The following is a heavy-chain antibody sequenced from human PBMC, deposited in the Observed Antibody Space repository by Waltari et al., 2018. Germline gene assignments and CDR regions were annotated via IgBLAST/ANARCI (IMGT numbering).Heavy chain of an antibody. D-gene: IGHD3-10*01. CDR3: ARGVGSYHHFDP. J-gene: IGHJ5*02. V-gene: IGHV6-1*01. CDR1: GDSVSSNSVA. CDR2: TYYRSKWYN. Sequence: QIQLQQSGPGLVKHSQTLLVACAISGDSVSSNSVAWIWLRQSPSRGLEWRGRTYYRSKWYNDDAVSVKGRITINSDTSKNQVSLPLNSVTPDDTAVYYCARGVGSYHHFDPWGQGTLVIVSA.